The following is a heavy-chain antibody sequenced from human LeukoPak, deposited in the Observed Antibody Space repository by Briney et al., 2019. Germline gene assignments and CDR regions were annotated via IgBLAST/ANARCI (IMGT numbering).Heavy chain of an antibody. CDR3: ARYCSSTSCYDAFDI. CDR1: GYTFTSYA. Sequence: GASVKVSWKASGYTFTSYAMHWVRQAPGQRLEWMGWINAGNGNTKYSQKFQGRVTITRDTSASTAYMELSSLRSEDTAVYYCARYCSSTSCYDAFDIWGQGTMVTVSS. D-gene: IGHD2-2*01. V-gene: IGHV1-3*01. CDR2: INAGNGNT. J-gene: IGHJ3*02.